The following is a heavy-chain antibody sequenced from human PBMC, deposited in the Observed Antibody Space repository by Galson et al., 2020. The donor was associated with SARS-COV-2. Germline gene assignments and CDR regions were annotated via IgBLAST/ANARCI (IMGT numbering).Heavy chain of an antibody. Sequence: GGSLRLSCAASGFTFSSYWMSWVRQAPGKGLEWVANIKQDGSEKYYVDSVKGRFTISRDNAKNSLYLQMNSLRAEDTAVYYCARDSSSWNNWFDPWGQGTLVTVSS. D-gene: IGHD6-13*01. CDR3: ARDSSSWNNWFDP. J-gene: IGHJ5*02. CDR1: GFTFSSYW. CDR2: IKQDGSEK. V-gene: IGHV3-7*01.